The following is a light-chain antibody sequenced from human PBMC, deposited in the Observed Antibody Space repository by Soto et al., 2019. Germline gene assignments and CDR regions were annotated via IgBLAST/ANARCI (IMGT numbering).Light chain of an antibody. V-gene: IGKV2-30*01. CDR1: HSLVYTDGHTY. J-gene: IGKJ1*01. Sequence: VVPIQSPLSLLVALGQPASISCRSSHSLVYTDGHTYLNWFQLRQGQTPRSLIYKVSTRDYGVPDRFRGKRSGADFTLKISRVEAEDFWVYYCMQGTHWPGTFGQGTKVDI. CDR2: KVS. CDR3: MQGTHWPGT.